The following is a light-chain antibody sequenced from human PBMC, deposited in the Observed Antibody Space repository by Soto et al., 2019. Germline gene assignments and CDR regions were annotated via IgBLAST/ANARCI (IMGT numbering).Light chain of an antibody. J-gene: IGLJ1*01. CDR1: SSNIGTGYD. V-gene: IGLV1-40*01. CDR3: QSYDNSLTGYV. Sequence: QSVLTQPPSVSGAPGQRVTISCTGSSSNIGTGYDVHWYQQLPGAAPKLLLYGNSYRPSGVPDRFSGSKSGTSASLAITGLQADDEADYYCQSYDNSLTGYVFGSGTKLTVL. CDR2: GNS.